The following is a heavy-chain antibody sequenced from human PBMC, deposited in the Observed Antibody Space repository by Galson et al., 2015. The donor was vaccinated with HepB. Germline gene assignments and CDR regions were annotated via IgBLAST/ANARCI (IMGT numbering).Heavy chain of an antibody. CDR3: AKDPFLWNHFDY. Sequence: SLRLSCAASGLTFSSYAMSWVRQAPGKGLEWVSAISGSGGSTYYADSVKGRFTISRDNSKNTLYLQMNSLRAEDTAVYYCAKDPFLWNHFDYWGQGTLVTVSS. D-gene: IGHD1-1*01. CDR1: GLTFSSYA. CDR2: ISGSGGST. V-gene: IGHV3-23*01. J-gene: IGHJ4*02.